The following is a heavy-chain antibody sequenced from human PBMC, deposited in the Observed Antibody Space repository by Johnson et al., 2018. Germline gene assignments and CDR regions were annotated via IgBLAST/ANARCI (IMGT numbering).Heavy chain of an antibody. D-gene: IGHD4-11*01. Sequence: EVQLVESGGGLVKPGRSLRLSCTASGFTFGDYAMSWFRQAPGKGLEWVGFIRSKAYGGTTEYAASVKGRFTIYRDDSKSIAYRQMNSLKTEDTALYYCTRDNGLNAYSNYDYCYYGMDVWGQGTTFTVSS. J-gene: IGHJ6*02. CDR2: IRSKAYGGTT. V-gene: IGHV3-49*05. CDR1: GFTFGDYA. CDR3: TRDNGLNAYSNYDYCYYGMDV.